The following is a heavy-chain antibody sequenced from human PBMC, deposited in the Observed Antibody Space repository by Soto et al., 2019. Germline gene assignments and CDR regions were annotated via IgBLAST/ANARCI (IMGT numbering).Heavy chain of an antibody. CDR1: GFTFSSYA. J-gene: IGHJ4*02. V-gene: IGHV3-23*01. Sequence: EVQLLESGGGLVQPGGSLRLSCAASGFTFSSYAMSWVRQAPGKGLEWVSAISGSGGSTYYADSVKGRFTISRDNSKKTLYLQMNSLRAEDTAVYYCAKDLTVVRGRFPIDYWGQGTLVTVSS. CDR3: AKDLTVVRGRFPIDY. D-gene: IGHD3-10*01. CDR2: ISGSGGST.